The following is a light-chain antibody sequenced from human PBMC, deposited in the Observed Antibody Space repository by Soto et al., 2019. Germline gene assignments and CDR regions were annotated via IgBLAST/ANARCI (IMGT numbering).Light chain of an antibody. V-gene: IGKV3-20*01. Sequence: EIVLTQSPGTLSLSPGDRATLSCRASQSVSSGYLAWYQQKPGQAPRLLIYGASRRATGIPDRFSGSGSGTDSTLSISRLEPEDFAVYWCQHYGNSPTFGQGTKVQIK. J-gene: IGKJ1*01. CDR3: QHYGNSPT. CDR1: QSVSSGY. CDR2: GAS.